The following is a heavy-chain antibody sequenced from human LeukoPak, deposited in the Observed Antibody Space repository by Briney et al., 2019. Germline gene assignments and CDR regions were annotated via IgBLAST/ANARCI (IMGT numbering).Heavy chain of an antibody. D-gene: IGHD3-10*01. J-gene: IGHJ3*02. V-gene: IGHV3-30*02. CDR3: AAEEFQVSHAFDI. Sequence: GGSLRLSCAASGFTFNRHGMHWLRQAPGKGLEWVAFISYDARNKYYGDPVKGRFTISRDNSKNTLYLQMSSLRTEDTAVYFCAAEEFQVSHAFDIWGQGTMVTVSS. CDR2: ISYDARNK. CDR1: GFTFNRHG.